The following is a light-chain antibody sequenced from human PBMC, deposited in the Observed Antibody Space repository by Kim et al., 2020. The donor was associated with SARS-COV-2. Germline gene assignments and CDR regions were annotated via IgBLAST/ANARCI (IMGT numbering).Light chain of an antibody. J-gene: IGKJ5*01. Sequence: ASVEDTVPIACRAGQSLSSYLNWYRQKPGKAPKLVIYAASSLESRVPSRFSGGGSGTDFTLTISGLQPEDFATYYCQQSYSTPITFGQGARLGIK. V-gene: IGKV1-39*01. CDR3: QQSYSTPIT. CDR1: QSLSSY. CDR2: AAS.